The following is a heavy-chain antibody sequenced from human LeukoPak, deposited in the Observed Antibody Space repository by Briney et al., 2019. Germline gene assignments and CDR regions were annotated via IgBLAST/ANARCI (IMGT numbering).Heavy chain of an antibody. D-gene: IGHD3-22*01. Sequence: PGGSLRLSCAASGFTFSSYAMHWVRQAPGKGLEWVAVISYDGSNKYYADSVKGRFTISRDSSKNTLYLQMNSLRAEDTAVYHCARDVASSGYYYFDYWGQGTLVTVSS. CDR3: ARDVASSGYYYFDY. CDR2: ISYDGSNK. V-gene: IGHV3-30-3*01. CDR1: GFTFSSYA. J-gene: IGHJ4*02.